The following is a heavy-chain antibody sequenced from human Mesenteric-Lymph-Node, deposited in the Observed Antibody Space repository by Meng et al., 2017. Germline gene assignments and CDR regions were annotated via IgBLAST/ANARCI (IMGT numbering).Heavy chain of an antibody. CDR3: AAGMWGITTAGPPY. V-gene: IGHV1-24*01. Sequence: ASVKVSCKVSGYTLSELSMHWVRQTPGRGLEWMGGFGPGHGETIYAQKLQGRVTMTEDISTDAAYMELRSLTSEDTAMYYCAAGMWGITTAGPPYWGQGTLVTVSS. D-gene: IGHD6-13*01. CDR2: FGPGHGET. CDR1: GYTLSELS. J-gene: IGHJ4*02.